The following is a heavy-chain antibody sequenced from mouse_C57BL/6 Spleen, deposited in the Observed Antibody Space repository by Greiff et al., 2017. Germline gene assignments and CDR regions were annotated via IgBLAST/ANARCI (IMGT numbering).Heavy chain of an antibody. D-gene: IGHD1-1*01. CDR2: IDPSDSET. J-gene: IGHJ3*01. V-gene: IGHV1-52*01. Sequence: QVQLQQPGAELVRPGSSVKLSCKASGYTFTSYWMHWVKQRPIQGLEWIGNIDPSDSETHYNQKFKDKATLTVAKSSSTAYLQLSSLTSEDSAVYYCAREGGNYYGSSPFAYWGQGTLVTVSA. CDR3: AREGGNYYGSSPFAY. CDR1: GYTFTSYW.